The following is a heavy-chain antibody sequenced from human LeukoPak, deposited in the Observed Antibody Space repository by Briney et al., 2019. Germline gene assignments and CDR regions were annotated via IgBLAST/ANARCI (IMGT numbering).Heavy chain of an antibody. CDR2: LNPNSANT. CDR1: GYTFTSYD. J-gene: IGHJ4*02. D-gene: IGHD1-14*01. Sequence: ASVKVSCKASGYTFTSYDINWVRQATGQGLEWMGWLNPNSANTGYAQKFQGRVTITRYTSKSTAYMELSSLRSGDTAVYYCARTLPGGVADYWGQGTLVTVSS. CDR3: ARTLPGGVADY. V-gene: IGHV1-8*02.